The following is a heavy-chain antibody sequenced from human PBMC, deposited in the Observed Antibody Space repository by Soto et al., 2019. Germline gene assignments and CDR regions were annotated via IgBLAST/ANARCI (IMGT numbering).Heavy chain of an antibody. CDR1: GYSFTSYW. V-gene: IGHV5-51*01. Sequence: PGESLKISCKGSGYSFTSYWIGWVRQMPGKGLEWMGIIYPGDSDTRYSPSFQGQVTISADKSISTAYLQWSSLKASDTAMYYCARLSGTGTFYYYYYGMDVWGQGTTVTVSS. CDR3: ARLSGTGTFYYYYYGMDV. J-gene: IGHJ6*02. CDR2: IYPGDSDT. D-gene: IGHD1-1*01.